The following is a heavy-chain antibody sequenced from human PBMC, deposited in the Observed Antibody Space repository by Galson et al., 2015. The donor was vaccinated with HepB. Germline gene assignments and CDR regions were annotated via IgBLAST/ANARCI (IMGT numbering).Heavy chain of an antibody. CDR2: IFPDDSDT. J-gene: IGHJ4*02. CDR1: GYYFPTWW. Sequence: QSGAEVKKSGESLKISCKGSGYYFPTWWIGWVRQRPGKGLEWMGIIFPDDSDTRYSPSFQGQVTMSADRSINTAYLQWSSLKASDTAMYYCARRRFDSSTTYNFDYRGPGTLVTVSS. D-gene: IGHD2/OR15-2a*01. CDR3: ARRRFDSSTTYNFDY. V-gene: IGHV5-51*03.